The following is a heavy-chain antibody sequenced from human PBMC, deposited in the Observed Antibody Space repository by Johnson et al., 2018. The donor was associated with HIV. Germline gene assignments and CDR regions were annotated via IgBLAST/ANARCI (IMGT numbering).Heavy chain of an antibody. V-gene: IGHV3-30*02. D-gene: IGHD3-3*01. Sequence: QVQLVESGGGVVQPGGSLRLSCVASGFTFSSYGIHWVRQAPGKGLEWVAFIRYEGRNKYYADYVKGRFTIFRDNSKNTLYLQMNSLRAEDTAVYYCARDGSVFGVVGFFDIWGQGTMVTVSS. CDR3: ARDGSVFGVVGFFDI. CDR2: IRYEGRNK. J-gene: IGHJ3*02. CDR1: GFTFSSYG.